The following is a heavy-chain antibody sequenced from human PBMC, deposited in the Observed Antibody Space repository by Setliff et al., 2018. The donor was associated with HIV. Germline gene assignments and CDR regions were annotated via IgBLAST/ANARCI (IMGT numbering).Heavy chain of an antibody. D-gene: IGHD3-10*01. CDR1: GFSLRTSGMC. CDR3: ARSYGSNYYFYMDV. Sequence: SGPTLVNPTQTLTLTCTFSGFSLRTSGMCVSWIRQPPGKALEWLARIDWDDDKYYSTSLKTRLTVSKDTPKNQVVLTMTSVDPVDTATYYCARSYGSNYYFYMDVWGKGTAVTVSS. J-gene: IGHJ6*03. V-gene: IGHV2-70*11. CDR2: IDWDDDK.